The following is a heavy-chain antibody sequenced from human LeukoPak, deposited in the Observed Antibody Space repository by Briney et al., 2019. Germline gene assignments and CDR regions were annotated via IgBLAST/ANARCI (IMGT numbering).Heavy chain of an antibody. V-gene: IGHV1-18*04. CDR2: ISAYNGNT. CDR1: GYTFTGYY. CDR3: ARGYSSPSDY. Sequence: ASVKVSCKASGYTFTGYYMHWVRQAPGQGLEWMGWISAYNGNTNYAQKLQGRVTMTTDTSTSTAYMELRSLRSDDTAVYYCARGYSSPSDYWGQGTLVTVSS. J-gene: IGHJ4*02. D-gene: IGHD6-13*01.